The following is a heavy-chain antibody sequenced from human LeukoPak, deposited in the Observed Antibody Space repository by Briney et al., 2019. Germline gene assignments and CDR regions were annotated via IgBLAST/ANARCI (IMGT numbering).Heavy chain of an antibody. V-gene: IGHV3-23*01. Sequence: GGSLRLSCAASGFTFSSYAMTWVRQAPGRGLEWVSTITRFTGATYYADSVKGRFTISRGDSNNTLYLQMNSLRAGDTAVYYCARDTRLMYYFDFWGQGALVTVSS. CDR3: ARDTRLMYYFDF. CDR2: ITRFTGAT. D-gene: IGHD2-2*01. J-gene: IGHJ4*02. CDR1: GFTFSSYA.